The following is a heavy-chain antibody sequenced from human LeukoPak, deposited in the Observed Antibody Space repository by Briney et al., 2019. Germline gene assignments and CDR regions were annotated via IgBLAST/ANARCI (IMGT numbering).Heavy chain of an antibody. V-gene: IGHV3-21*01. CDR1: GFDFNYYD. Sequence: PGGSLRLSCVASGFDFNYYDMNWVRQAPGKGLEWVSSISSSSRYIYFADSTKGRFTISRDNANNSVFLQMSSLRPEDTAVYYCARRGGLSSGRGFDHWGQGTLVTVSS. D-gene: IGHD3-16*01. J-gene: IGHJ4*02. CDR2: ISSSSRYI. CDR3: ARRGGLSSGRGFDH.